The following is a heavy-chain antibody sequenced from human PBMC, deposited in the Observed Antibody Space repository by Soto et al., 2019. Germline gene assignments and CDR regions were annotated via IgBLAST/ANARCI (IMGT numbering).Heavy chain of an antibody. Sequence: ASVKVSCKASGYTFAGYYMHWVRQAPGQGLEWMGWINPNSGGTNYAQKFQGWVTMTRDTSISTAYMELSSLRSDDTAVYYCATETSSSSWYPYYFDYWGQGTLVTVSS. J-gene: IGHJ4*02. CDR1: GYTFAGYY. CDR3: ATETSSSSWYPYYFDY. CDR2: INPNSGGT. V-gene: IGHV1-2*04. D-gene: IGHD6-13*01.